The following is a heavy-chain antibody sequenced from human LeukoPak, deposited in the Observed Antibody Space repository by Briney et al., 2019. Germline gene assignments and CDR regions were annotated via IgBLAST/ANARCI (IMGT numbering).Heavy chain of an antibody. Sequence: PSETLSLTCTVSGGSISSGSYYWSWIRQPAGKGLEWIGRIYTSGSTNYNPSLKSRVTISVDTSKNQFSLKLSSVTAADTAVYYCARRGVMPPYNWFDPWGQGTLVTVSS. D-gene: IGHD3-16*01. CDR1: GGSISSGSYY. CDR3: ARRGVMPPYNWFDP. V-gene: IGHV4-61*02. CDR2: IYTSGST. J-gene: IGHJ5*02.